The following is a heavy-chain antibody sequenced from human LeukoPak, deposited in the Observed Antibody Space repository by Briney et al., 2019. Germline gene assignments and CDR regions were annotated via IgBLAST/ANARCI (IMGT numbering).Heavy chain of an antibody. J-gene: IGHJ5*02. CDR2: INHSGST. D-gene: IGHD6-13*01. CDR1: GFTFSKVW. Sequence: GSLRLSCAASGFTFSKVWMSWVRQAPGKGLEWIGEINHSGSTNYNPSLKSRVTISVDTSKNQFSLKLSSVTAADTAVYYCARGAEAAAGNWFDPWGQGTLVTVSS. CDR3: ARGAEAAAGNWFDP. V-gene: IGHV4-34*01.